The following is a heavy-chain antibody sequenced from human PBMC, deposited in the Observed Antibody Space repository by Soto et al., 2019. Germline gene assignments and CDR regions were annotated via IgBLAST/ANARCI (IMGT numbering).Heavy chain of an antibody. Sequence: SETLSLTCTVSGGSISSGGYYWSWIRQHPGKGLEWIGYINHSGSTNYNPSLKSRVTISVDTSKNQFSLKLSSVTAADTAVYYCARGTMVRGVIILNYFDYWGQGTLVTVSS. CDR1: GGSISSGGYY. CDR2: INHSGST. CDR3: ARGTMVRGVIILNYFDY. V-gene: IGHV4-31*03. J-gene: IGHJ4*02. D-gene: IGHD3-10*01.